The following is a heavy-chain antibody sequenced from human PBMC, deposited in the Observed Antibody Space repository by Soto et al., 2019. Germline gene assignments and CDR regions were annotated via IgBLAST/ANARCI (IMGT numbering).Heavy chain of an antibody. D-gene: IGHD2-2*02. J-gene: IGHJ6*02. CDR2: IYYSGST. CDR1: GGSVGSGSYY. CDR3: ASVTRTCISTSCYRYYYGMDV. Sequence: SETLSLTCTVSGGSVGSGSYYWSWIRQPPGKGLEWIGYIYYSGSTNYNPSLKSRVTISVDTSKNQFSLKLSSVTAADTAVYYCASVTRTCISTSCYRYYYGMDVWGQGTTVTVSS. V-gene: IGHV4-61*01.